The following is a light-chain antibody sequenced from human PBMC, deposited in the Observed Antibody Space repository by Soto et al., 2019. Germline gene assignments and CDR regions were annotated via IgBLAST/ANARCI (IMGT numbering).Light chain of an antibody. V-gene: IGKV3-15*01. CDR1: QIVTTN. CDR2: GAS. Sequence: EVVMRQSPPTLSVSAGERATLSCGAIQIVTTNLAGYQQKPGQVPRLLFFGASTRATGIPARFSGSGSGTEFTLTIGSLQSEDFAVYYCQQFDSWPLTFGQGTRLEIK. J-gene: IGKJ5*01. CDR3: QQFDSWPLT.